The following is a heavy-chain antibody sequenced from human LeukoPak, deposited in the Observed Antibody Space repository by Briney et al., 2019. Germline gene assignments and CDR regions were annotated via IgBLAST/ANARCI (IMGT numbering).Heavy chain of an antibody. CDR3: ARHGGHYQSDD. CDR1: GGSITCNR. D-gene: IGHD2-21*01. V-gene: IGHV4-4*02. J-gene: IGHJ4*02. Sequence: SETLSLTCTVSGGSITCNRWSWVRQPPGKGLEWIGQVHHSGGTSYNPSLRSRVTISIDKSENQFSLKLNSVTAADTAVYYCARHGGHYQSDDWGQGTLVTVSS. CDR2: VHHSGGT.